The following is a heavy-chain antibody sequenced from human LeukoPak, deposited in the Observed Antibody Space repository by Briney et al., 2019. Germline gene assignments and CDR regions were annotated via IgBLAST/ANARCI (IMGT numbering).Heavy chain of an antibody. CDR1: GDSITNSC. D-gene: IGHD4-17*01. CDR2: ISYGGST. Sequence: PSETLSLTCTVSGDSITNSCWNWIRQPPGRGLEWIGRISYGGSTNYNPSLKSRVIISRDTSKNQFSLELTSVTAADTAIYYCAKRIIEARENGDSNWLDPWGQGTLVTVSS. V-gene: IGHV4-59*08. J-gene: IGHJ5*01. CDR3: AKRIIEARENGDSNWLDP.